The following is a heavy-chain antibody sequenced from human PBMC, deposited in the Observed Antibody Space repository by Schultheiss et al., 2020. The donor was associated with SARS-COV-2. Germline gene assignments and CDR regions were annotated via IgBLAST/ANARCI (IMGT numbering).Heavy chain of an antibody. CDR3: AREVIGAAAQFDY. D-gene: IGHD6-13*01. Sequence: GESLKISCAASGFTFSNYGMHWVRQAPGKGLEWVALIWYDGTNKFYADSVKGRFTFSRDNSKNTLYLQMNSLRVEDTAVYYCAREVIGAAAQFDYWGQGTLVTVSS. CDR2: IWYDGTNK. V-gene: IGHV3-33*01. CDR1: GFTFSNYG. J-gene: IGHJ4*02.